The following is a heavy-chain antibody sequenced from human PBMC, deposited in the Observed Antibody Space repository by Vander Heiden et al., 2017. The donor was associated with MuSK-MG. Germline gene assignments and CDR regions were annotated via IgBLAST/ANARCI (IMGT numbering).Heavy chain of an antibody. CDR1: GYTFTGYY. V-gene: IGHV1-2*02. CDR2: INPNSGGT. Sequence: QVQLVQSGAEVKKHGASVKDSCKASGYTFTGYYMHWVRQSPGQGLEWMGWINPNSGGTNYAQKFQGRVTMTRDTSISTAYMELSRLRSDDTAVYYCAREYYYDSSGYCDYWGQGTLVTVSS. CDR3: AREYYYDSSGYCDY. D-gene: IGHD3-22*01. J-gene: IGHJ4*02.